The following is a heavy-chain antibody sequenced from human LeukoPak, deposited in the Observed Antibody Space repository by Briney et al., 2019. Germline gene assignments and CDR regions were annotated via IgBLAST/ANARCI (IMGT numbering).Heavy chain of an antibody. Sequence: GGSLRLSCAASGFTFSSYAMSWVRQAPGKGLEWVSAISGSGGSTYYADSVKGRFTISRDNSKNTLYLQMNSLRADDTALYYCAKDLRLSVGTSPFDYWGQGTLVTVSS. V-gene: IGHV3-23*01. CDR2: ISGSGGST. D-gene: IGHD4-23*01. CDR3: AKDLRLSVGTSPFDY. J-gene: IGHJ4*02. CDR1: GFTFSSYA.